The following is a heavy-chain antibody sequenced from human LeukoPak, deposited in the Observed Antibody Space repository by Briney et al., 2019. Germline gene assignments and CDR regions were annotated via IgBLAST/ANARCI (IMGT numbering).Heavy chain of an antibody. CDR3: AKAVAPIYGGDY. Sequence: GGSLRLSCAASGFTFSSYGMHWVRQAPGKGLEWVAVISYDGSNKYYADSVKGRFTISRDNSKNTLYLQMNSLRAEDTAVYYCAKAVAPIYGGDYWGQGILVTVSS. V-gene: IGHV3-30*18. J-gene: IGHJ4*02. CDR2: ISYDGSNK. CDR1: GFTFSSYG. D-gene: IGHD4-23*01.